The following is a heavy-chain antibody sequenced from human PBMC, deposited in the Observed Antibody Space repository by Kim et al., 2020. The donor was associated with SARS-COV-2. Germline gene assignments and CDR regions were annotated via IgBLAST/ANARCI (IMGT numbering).Heavy chain of an antibody. V-gene: IGHV3-30*02. Sequence: GRFTISRDNSKNTLYLQMNSLGAEDTAVYYCAKDGAEAYYCDSSGYPLDYWGQGTLVTVSS. D-gene: IGHD3-22*01. CDR3: AKDGAEAYYCDSSGYPLDY. J-gene: IGHJ4*02.